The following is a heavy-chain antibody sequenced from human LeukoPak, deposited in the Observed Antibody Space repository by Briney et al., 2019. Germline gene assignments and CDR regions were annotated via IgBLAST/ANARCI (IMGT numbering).Heavy chain of an antibody. J-gene: IGHJ4*02. CDR1: GGSISPYY. V-gene: IGHV4-59*01. CDR2: IYYSGNT. D-gene: IGHD3-10*02. Sequence: TSETLSLTCTVSGGSISPYYWSLIRQPPGKGLERLGYIYYSGNTDYNPSLKSRVAISVDTSKNQFSLKLSSVTAADPAVYYCARSTGSTMFIDYWGQGTLVTVSS. CDR3: ARSTGSTMFIDY.